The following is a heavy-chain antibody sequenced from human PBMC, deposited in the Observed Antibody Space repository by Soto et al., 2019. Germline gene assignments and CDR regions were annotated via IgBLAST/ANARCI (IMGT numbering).Heavy chain of an antibody. J-gene: IGHJ4*02. D-gene: IGHD1-1*01. CDR2: IIPIFGTA. CDR1: GGTFSNYA. V-gene: IGHV1-69*13. Sequence: ASVKVSCKASGGTFSNYAISWVRQAPGQGLEWMGGIIPIFGTANYAQKFQGRVTITADESTSTAYMELSSLRSEDTAVYYCAREGRWRSLDYWGQGTLVTVSS. CDR3: AREGRWRSLDY.